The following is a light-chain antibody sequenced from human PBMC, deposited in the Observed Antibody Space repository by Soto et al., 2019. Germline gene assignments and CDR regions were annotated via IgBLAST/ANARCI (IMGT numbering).Light chain of an antibody. CDR1: QNINSN. CDR2: GPS. Sequence: EIVMTQSPATLSVSPGERVTLSCRASQNINSNLAWYQQKIGQPPRLLIYGPSTRATGIPARFSGSGSGTEFTLTISSLQSEDFAVYYCQQYHNWPPITFGQGTRLEIK. J-gene: IGKJ5*01. CDR3: QQYHNWPPIT. V-gene: IGKV3-15*01.